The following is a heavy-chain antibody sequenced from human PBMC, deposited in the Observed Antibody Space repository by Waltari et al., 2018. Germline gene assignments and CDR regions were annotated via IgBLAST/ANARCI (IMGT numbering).Heavy chain of an antibody. CDR2: SSPSDGHT. D-gene: IGHD6-19*01. V-gene: IGHV1-18*01. Sequence: QVQLVQSGAEVKRPGASVKVSCKTSGYTFIRYGVDGVRQAPGQGLEWMGWSSPSDGHTNYAQKFQGRVNMTTDTSTSTDYMELRDLRADDTAIYYCARLPGYSSGWYDNWGQGTLVTVSS. CDR3: ARLPGYSSGWYDN. J-gene: IGHJ4*02. CDR1: GYTFIRYG.